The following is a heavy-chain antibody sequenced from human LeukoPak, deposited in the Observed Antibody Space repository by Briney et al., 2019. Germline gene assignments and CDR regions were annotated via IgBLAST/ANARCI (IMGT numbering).Heavy chain of an antibody. CDR3: AKHLNLDYAY. D-gene: IGHD3/OR15-3a*01. CDR1: GFTFSSYT. J-gene: IGHJ4*02. CDR2: ISGSGDNK. Sequence: GGSLRLSLAASGFTFSSYTMSWVRQAPGKGLEWVSIISGSGDNKYHAVSVTRGITISRDNAKNTLYLQMNSLRAEDTAVYYCAKHLNLDYAYSGQRTLVTVSS. V-gene: IGHV3-23*01.